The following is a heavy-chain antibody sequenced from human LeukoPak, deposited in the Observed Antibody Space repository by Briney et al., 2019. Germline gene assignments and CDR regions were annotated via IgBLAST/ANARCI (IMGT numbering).Heavy chain of an antibody. Sequence: GASVKVSCKASGYTFTGYYIHWVRQAPGQGLEWMGWINPNSGDTNYAQMFQGRVTMTRDTSITTAYMYLSRLRYDDTAVYYCTREESRYGGYVDYWGQGTLVTVSS. CDR1: GYTFTGYY. J-gene: IGHJ4*02. CDR2: INPNSGDT. V-gene: IGHV1-2*02. D-gene: IGHD5-12*01. CDR3: TREESRYGGYVDY.